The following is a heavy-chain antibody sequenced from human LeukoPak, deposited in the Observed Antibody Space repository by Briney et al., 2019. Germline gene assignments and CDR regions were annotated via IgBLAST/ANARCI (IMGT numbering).Heavy chain of an antibody. J-gene: IGHJ5*02. D-gene: IGHD6-19*01. CDR1: GDSITNDYC. V-gene: IGHV4-38-2*01. CDR3: ARHPYGLVREAYFDP. CDR2: VYRSGDT. Sequence: SETLSLTCAVFGDSITNDYCWAWIRQPPGKGLEWIGSVYRSGDTNYNPSLKSRVTMTMVTSKNQFSLKVTSVTAADTAIYYCARHPYGLVREAYFDPWGQGTLVTVSS.